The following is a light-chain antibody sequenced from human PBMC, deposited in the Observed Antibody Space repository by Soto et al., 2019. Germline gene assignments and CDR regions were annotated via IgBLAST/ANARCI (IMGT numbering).Light chain of an antibody. Sequence: QSALTQPASVSGSPGQSITISCTGTSSDVGSYNYVSWYRHHPGKAPRLMIYASSNRPSGVSHRFSGSRSGNTASLTISGLQAEDEADYYCSSYTSGSTLYVFGTGTKVTVL. CDR3: SSYTSGSTLYV. CDR2: ASS. J-gene: IGLJ1*01. CDR1: SSDVGSYNY. V-gene: IGLV2-14*01.